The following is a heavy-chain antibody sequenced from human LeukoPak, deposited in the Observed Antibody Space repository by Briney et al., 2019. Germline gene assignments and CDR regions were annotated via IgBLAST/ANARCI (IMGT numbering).Heavy chain of an antibody. D-gene: IGHD6-19*01. V-gene: IGHV3-33*06. CDR1: GFTFSSYG. CDR2: LWYDGSNK. J-gene: IGHJ4*02. Sequence: PGGSLRLSCAASGFTFSSYGTHWVRQAPGKGLEWVAVLWYDGSNKYYADSVKGRFTISRDNSKNTLYLQMNSLRAEDTAVYYCAKRGSSGWYVPAGIDYWGQGTLVTSSS. CDR3: AKRGSSGWYVPAGIDY.